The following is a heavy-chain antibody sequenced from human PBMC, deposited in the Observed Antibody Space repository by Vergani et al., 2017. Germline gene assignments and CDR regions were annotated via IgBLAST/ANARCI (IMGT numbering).Heavy chain of an antibody. J-gene: IGHJ6*03. Sequence: EVQLVESGGGLVQPGGSLRLSCAASGFTFSSYWMSWVRQAPGKGLEWVSYISSSSSTIYYADSVKGRFTISRDNAKNSLYLQMNSLRAEDTAVYYCARVPYCSSTSCYTSSHYYYYYMDVWGKGTTVTVSS. V-gene: IGHV3-48*01. D-gene: IGHD2-2*02. CDR1: GFTFSSYW. CDR2: ISSSSSTI. CDR3: ARVPYCSSTSCYTSSHYYYYYMDV.